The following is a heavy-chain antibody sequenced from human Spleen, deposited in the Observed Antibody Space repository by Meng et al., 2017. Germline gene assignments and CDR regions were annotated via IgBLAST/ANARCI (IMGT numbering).Heavy chain of an antibody. CDR2: VIAGSGQT. Sequence: QVQLVQSGAEVKKPGASVRISCKASGYTFTTYTKQWARQAPGQSLEWMGWVIAGSGQTRYSQKLQGRVAITRDTSASTVYMDLSSLISEDTAVYYCARDPTGVGYFDYWGHGSLVTVSS. J-gene: IGHJ4*01. CDR3: ARDPTGVGYFDY. V-gene: IGHV1-3*01. D-gene: IGHD3-22*01. CDR1: GYTFTTYT.